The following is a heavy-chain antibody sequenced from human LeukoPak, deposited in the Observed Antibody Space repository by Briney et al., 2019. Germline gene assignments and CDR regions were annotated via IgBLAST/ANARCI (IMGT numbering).Heavy chain of an antibody. D-gene: IGHD5-18*01. V-gene: IGHV3-21*01. J-gene: IGHJ6*02. Sequence: GSLRLSCAASGFTFSSYSMNWVRQAPGKGLEWVSSISSSSSYIYYADSVKGRFTISRDNAKISLYLQMNSLRAEDTAVYNCARDGYSYVNGMDVWGQGTTVTVSS. CDR1: GFTFSSYS. CDR3: ARDGYSYVNGMDV. CDR2: ISSSSSYI.